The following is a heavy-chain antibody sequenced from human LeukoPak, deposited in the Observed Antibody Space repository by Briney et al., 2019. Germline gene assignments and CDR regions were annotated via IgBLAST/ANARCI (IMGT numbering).Heavy chain of an antibody. V-gene: IGHV3-30*02. CDR1: GFTFSRYG. J-gene: IGHJ4*02. CDR2: IRYEGSNK. CDR3: AKDQDGYNTFDY. Sequence: PGGSLRLSCAASGFTFSRYGMHWVRQAPGKGLEGVAFIRYEGSNKYYADSVKGRFTISRDNSKNTLYLQMNSLRAEDTAVYYCAKDQDGYNTFDYWGQGTLVTVSS. D-gene: IGHD5-24*01.